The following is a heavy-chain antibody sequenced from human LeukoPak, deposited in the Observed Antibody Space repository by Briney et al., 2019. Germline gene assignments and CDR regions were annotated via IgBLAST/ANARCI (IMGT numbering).Heavy chain of an antibody. V-gene: IGHV4-34*01. CDR1: GGSFSGYY. CDR2: INHSGST. Sequence: SETLSLTCAVYGGSFSGYYWSWIRQPPGKGLEWIGEINHSGSTNYNPSLKSRVTISVDTSKNQFSLKLSSVTAADTAVYYCARVDGLGGVRGARVYYYYMDVWGKGTTVTISS. J-gene: IGHJ6*03. CDR3: ARVDGLGGVRGARVYYYYMDV. D-gene: IGHD3-10*01.